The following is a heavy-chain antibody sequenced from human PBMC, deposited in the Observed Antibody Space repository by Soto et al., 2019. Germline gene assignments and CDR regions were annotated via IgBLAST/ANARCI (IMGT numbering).Heavy chain of an antibody. CDR2: IYSGGST. D-gene: IGHD2-15*01. V-gene: IGHV3-66*01. Sequence: EVQLVESGGGLVQPGGSLRLSCAASGFTVSSNYMSWVRQAPGKGLEWVSVIYSGGSTYFADSVKDRFSISRDNSKNLLHLQMNSLRAEDTAVYYCAREGRPWGQGTLVTVSS. CDR3: AREGRP. CDR1: GFTVSSNY. J-gene: IGHJ5*02.